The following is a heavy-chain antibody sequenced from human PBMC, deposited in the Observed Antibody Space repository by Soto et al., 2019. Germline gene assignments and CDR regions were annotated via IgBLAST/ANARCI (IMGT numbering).Heavy chain of an antibody. Sequence: SETLSLTCAVYGGSFSGYYWSWIRQPPGKGLEWIGEINHSGSTNYNPSLKSRVTISVDTSKNQFSLKLSSVTAADTAVYYCARARPRINDFWSGYRPFDPWGQGTLVTVSS. CDR2: INHSGST. J-gene: IGHJ5*02. V-gene: IGHV4-34*01. CDR3: ARARPRINDFWSGYRPFDP. CDR1: GGSFSGYY. D-gene: IGHD3-3*01.